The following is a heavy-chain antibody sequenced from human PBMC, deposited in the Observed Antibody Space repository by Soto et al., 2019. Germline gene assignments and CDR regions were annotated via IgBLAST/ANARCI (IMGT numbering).Heavy chain of an antibody. CDR3: ARRALLDAFDI. CDR1: GGSITSGGYS. J-gene: IGHJ3*02. Sequence: QMQLQESGSGLVKPSQTLSLTCAVSGGSITSGGYSWSWIRQPPGKGLEWIGYVYHSASTFYNPSLQSRVSISAERSKNFFSLKLRSVTAADTAVYYCARRALLDAFDIWGQGAMVTVSS. V-gene: IGHV4-30-2*01. CDR2: VYHSAST. D-gene: IGHD2-15*01.